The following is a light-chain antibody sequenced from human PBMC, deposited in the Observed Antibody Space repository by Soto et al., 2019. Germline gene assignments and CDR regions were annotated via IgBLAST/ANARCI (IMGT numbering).Light chain of an antibody. V-gene: IGKV3-20*01. CDR2: GAS. CDR1: QSVSNNF. CDR3: QQYGHSLWT. J-gene: IGKJ1*01. Sequence: ESELTQSPVTLSLALGERATLSCRASQSVSNNFLAWYQQKPGQAPRLLIHGASSRATGIPDRFSGSGSGTDFTLTISRLEPEDYAVYYCQQYGHSLWTFGQGTKVDI.